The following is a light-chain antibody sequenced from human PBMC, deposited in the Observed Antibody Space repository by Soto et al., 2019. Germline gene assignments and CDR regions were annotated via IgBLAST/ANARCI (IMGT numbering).Light chain of an antibody. V-gene: IGKV3-20*01. Sequence: EIVLTQSPGTLSLSPGERATLSCRASQSVSNYLAWYQQKPGQAPRLLIYGAFNRATGIPARFSGSGSGADSTLTISSLEPEDFAVYYCQQYGSAPFTFGPGTKVDIK. CDR2: GAF. CDR1: QSVSNY. CDR3: QQYGSAPFT. J-gene: IGKJ3*01.